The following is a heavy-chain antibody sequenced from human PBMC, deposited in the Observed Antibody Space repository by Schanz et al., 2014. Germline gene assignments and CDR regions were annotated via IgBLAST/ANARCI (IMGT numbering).Heavy chain of an antibody. D-gene: IGHD6-13*01. Sequence: EVQLVESGGGLVKPGDSLRLSCAASGFTFSDSWMHWVRQAPGKGLVWVSRTSNDGSFTTFADSVKGRFIISRDSSKNTLYLQMNSLRGDDTAVYYCARADYSSSWNGFDIWGQGTMVTVSS. CDR2: TSNDGSFT. CDR1: GFTFSDSW. J-gene: IGHJ3*02. CDR3: ARADYSSSWNGFDI. V-gene: IGHV3-74*02.